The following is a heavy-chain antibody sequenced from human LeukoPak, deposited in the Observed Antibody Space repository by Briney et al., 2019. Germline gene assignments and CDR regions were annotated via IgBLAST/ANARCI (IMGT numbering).Heavy chain of an antibody. D-gene: IGHD1-26*01. CDR1: GGSLSTYY. CDR3: AREGRGRAFDI. V-gene: IGHV4-59*12. J-gene: IGHJ3*02. Sequence: SETLSLTCTVSGGSLSTYYWSWIRQPPGKGLEWMGYIYYTGSTNHNPSLKSRVTMSVDTSKNQFSLKLSSVTAADTAVYYCAREGRGRAFDIWGQGTMVTVSS. CDR2: IYYTGST.